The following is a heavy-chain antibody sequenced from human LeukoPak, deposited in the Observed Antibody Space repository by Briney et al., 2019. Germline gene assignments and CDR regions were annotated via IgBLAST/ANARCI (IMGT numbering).Heavy chain of an antibody. Sequence: GGSLRLSCAASGFTVSSNYMSWVRQAPGEGLEWVSYISSSGSTIYYADSVKGRFTISRDNAKNSLYLQMNSLRAEDTAVYYCARDPGNIVVVPAATYYYYYGMDVWGQGTTVTVSS. J-gene: IGHJ6*02. CDR2: ISSSGSTI. V-gene: IGHV3-11*01. D-gene: IGHD2-2*01. CDR1: GFTVSSNY. CDR3: ARDPGNIVVVPAATYYYYYGMDV.